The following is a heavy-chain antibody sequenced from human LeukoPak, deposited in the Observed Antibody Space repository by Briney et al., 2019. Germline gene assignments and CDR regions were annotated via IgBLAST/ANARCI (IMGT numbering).Heavy chain of an antibody. CDR1: GGTFSSYA. V-gene: IGHV1-69*05. D-gene: IGHD3-22*01. CDR2: IIPIFGTA. Sequence: SVKVSCKASGGTFSSYAISWGRQAPGQGLEWMGRIIPIFGTANYAQKFQGRVTITTDESTSTAYMELSSLRSEDTAVYYCARSGPLSGYYDSSGYYGNYWGQGTLVTVSS. J-gene: IGHJ4*02. CDR3: ARSGPLSGYYDSSGYYGNY.